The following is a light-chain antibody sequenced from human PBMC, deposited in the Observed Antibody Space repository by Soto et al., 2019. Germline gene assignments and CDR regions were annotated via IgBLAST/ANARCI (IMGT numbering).Light chain of an antibody. CDR3: CSYAGSSTYV. V-gene: IGLV2-23*01. J-gene: IGLJ1*01. Sequence: QSALTQPASVSGSPGQSITISCTGTSSDVGNYNLVSWYQQHPGKAPKLMIYEGSKRPSGVSNRFSGSKSGNTASLTISGLQAEYEADYYCCSYAGSSTYVFGTGTKLTVL. CDR1: SSDVGNYNL. CDR2: EGS.